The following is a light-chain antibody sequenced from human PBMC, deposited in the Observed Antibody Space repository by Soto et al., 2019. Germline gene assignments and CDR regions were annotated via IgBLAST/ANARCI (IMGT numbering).Light chain of an antibody. CDR1: QSIASY. V-gene: IGKV1-39*01. CDR2: AAS. J-gene: IGKJ1*01. CDR3: QQSYSTPPWT. Sequence: DIQMTQSPSSLSASVGDRVTITCRASQSIASYLNWYQHKPGKAPELLIYAASSLQSGVPSRFXGSGSGTDFTLTISSLQPEDFATYYCQQSYSTPPWTFGQGTKVEIK.